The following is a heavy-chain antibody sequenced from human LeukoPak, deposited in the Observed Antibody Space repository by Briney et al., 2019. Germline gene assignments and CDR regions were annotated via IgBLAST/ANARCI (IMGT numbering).Heavy chain of an antibody. V-gene: IGHV1-69*06. J-gene: IGHJ3*02. CDR3: ASWLPSSGWYLGAFDI. D-gene: IGHD6-19*01. CDR1: GGTFSSYA. Sequence: GASVKVSCKASGGTFSSYAISWVRQAPGQGLEWMGGIIPIFGTANYAQKFQGRVTITADKSTSTAYTELSSLRSEDTAVYYCASWLPSSGWYLGAFDIWGQGTMVTVSS. CDR2: IIPIFGTA.